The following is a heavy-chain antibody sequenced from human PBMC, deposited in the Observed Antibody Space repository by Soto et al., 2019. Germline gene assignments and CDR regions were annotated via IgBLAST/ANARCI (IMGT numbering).Heavy chain of an antibody. J-gene: IGHJ6*02. V-gene: IGHV1-69*12. CDR3: ARGLSSGSYSPYYYYGMDV. Sequence: QVQLVQSGAEVKKPGSSVKVSCKASGGTFTSYVISWVRQAPGQGLEWMGGIIPIFGIANYAQKFQGRVTITADESTGTAYMELSSLRSEDTAVYCCARGLSSGSYSPYYYYGMDVWGQGTTVTVSS. D-gene: IGHD3-10*01. CDR1: GGTFTSYV. CDR2: IIPIFGIA.